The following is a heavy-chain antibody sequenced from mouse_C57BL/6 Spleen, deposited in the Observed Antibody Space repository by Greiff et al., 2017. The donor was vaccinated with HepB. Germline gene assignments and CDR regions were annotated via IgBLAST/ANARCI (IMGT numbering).Heavy chain of an antibody. CDR2: ISYDGSN. V-gene: IGHV3-6*01. Sequence: EVQLVESGPGLVKPSQSLSLTCSVTGYSITSGYYWNWIRQFPGNKLEWMGYISYDGSNNYNPSLKNRISITRDTSKNQFFLKLNSVTTEDTATYYCASGGLYYGNWGAMDYWGQGTSVTVSS. D-gene: IGHD2-1*01. CDR3: ASGGLYYGNWGAMDY. CDR1: GYSITSGYY. J-gene: IGHJ4*01.